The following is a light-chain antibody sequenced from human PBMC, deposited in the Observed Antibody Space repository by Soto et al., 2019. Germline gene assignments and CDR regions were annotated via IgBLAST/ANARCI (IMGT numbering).Light chain of an antibody. V-gene: IGLV2-14*03. CDR2: DVS. CDR3: ASYTTSSTLV. Sequence: QSALTQPASVSGSPGQSITISCTGTSSDVGAYNYVSWYQQHPGKAPKLMIHDVSNRPSGVSYRFSGSKSGNTASLTISGLQAEDEADYYCASYTTSSTLVFGGGTKLTVL. J-gene: IGLJ3*02. CDR1: SSDVGAYNY.